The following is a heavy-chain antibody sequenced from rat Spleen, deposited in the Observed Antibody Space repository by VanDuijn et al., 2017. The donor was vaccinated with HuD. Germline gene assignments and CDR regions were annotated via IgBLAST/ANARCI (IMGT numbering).Heavy chain of an antibody. CDR3: AASWEAPFAY. D-gene: IGHD5-1*01. CDR2: IYYDSSKM. CDR1: GFTFSNYW. V-gene: IGHV5-50*01. J-gene: IGHJ3*01. Sequence: EVQLVETGGGLVQPGRSLKLSCVASGFTFSNYWMYWIRQAPKKGLEWIAMIYYDSSKMYYADTVKGRFTISRDNSKNTLYLEMNSLRSEDTAMYYCAASWEAPFAYWGQGTLVTVSS.